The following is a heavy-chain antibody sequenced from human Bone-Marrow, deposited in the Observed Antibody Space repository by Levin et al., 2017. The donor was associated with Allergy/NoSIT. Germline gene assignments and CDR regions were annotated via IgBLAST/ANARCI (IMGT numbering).Heavy chain of an antibody. Sequence: GGSLRLSCAASGLTVSSHSMTWVRQAPGKGLEWVAIIYRDGSTYFADSVKGRSTLSRDDSKNTMYFQVSSVRAEDTAVYYCARAHYYGSGISAFDVWGQGTLVTVSS. D-gene: IGHD3-10*01. CDR3: ARAHYYGSGISAFDV. CDR1: GLTVSSHS. J-gene: IGHJ3*01. V-gene: IGHV3-53*01. CDR2: IYRDGST.